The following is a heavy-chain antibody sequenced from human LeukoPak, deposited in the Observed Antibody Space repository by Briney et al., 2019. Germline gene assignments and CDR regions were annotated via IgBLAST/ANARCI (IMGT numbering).Heavy chain of an antibody. CDR1: GGSISTYF. Sequence: SETLSLTCTVSGGSISTYFWSWIRQPPGKGLEWIGYIYNSGNTNYNPPLKSRVTLSVDMSKNRLSLRLSSVTAADTAVYYCARDAPQAIDWYFDLWGHGTLVTVSS. V-gene: IGHV4-59*01. CDR3: ARDAPQAIDWYFDL. CDR2: IYNSGNT. J-gene: IGHJ2*01.